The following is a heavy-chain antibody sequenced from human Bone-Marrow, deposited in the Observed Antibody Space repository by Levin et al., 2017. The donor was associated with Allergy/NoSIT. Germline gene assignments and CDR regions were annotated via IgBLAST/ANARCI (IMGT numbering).Heavy chain of an antibody. J-gene: IGHJ5*02. CDR1: GFTFSSYG. Sequence: PGGSLRLSCAASGFTFSSYGMHWVRQAPGKGLEWVAVISYDGSNKFYEDSVRGRFTISRDIAKNTLYLQMNSLRPEDTAVYYCAKAQSSGYYPLDPWGQGTLVTVSS. CDR2: ISYDGSNK. V-gene: IGHV3-30*18. D-gene: IGHD3-22*01. CDR3: AKAQSSGYYPLDP.